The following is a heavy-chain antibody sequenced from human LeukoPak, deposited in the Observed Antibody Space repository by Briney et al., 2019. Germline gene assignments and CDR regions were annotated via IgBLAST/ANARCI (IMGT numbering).Heavy chain of an antibody. CDR3: ANPSSGWQIDY. J-gene: IGHJ4*02. V-gene: IGHV3-30*18. Sequence: PGGPLRLSCAASGFTFSSYGMHWVRQAPGKGLEWVAVISYDGSNKYYADSVKGRSTISRDNSKNTLHLQMNSLRAEDTAVYYCANPSSGWQIDYWGQGTLVTVSS. CDR2: ISYDGSNK. CDR1: GFTFSSYG. D-gene: IGHD6-19*01.